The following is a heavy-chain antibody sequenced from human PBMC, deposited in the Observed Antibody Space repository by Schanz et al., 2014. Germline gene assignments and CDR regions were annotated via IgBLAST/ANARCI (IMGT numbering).Heavy chain of an antibody. CDR3: AKAEYDILTDSYSRLDP. D-gene: IGHD3-9*01. CDR2: MNPKTGNT. V-gene: IGHV1-8*01. CDR1: GFNFNNYD. Sequence: QIQLVQSGPEVKKPGATVKVSCKASGFNFNNYDINWVRQATGQGLEWMGWMNPKTGNTDHAQKFQGRVSMTWDTSTSTAYMELRSLRSDDTAVYYCAKAEYDILTDSYSRLDPWGQGTLVTVSS. J-gene: IGHJ5*02.